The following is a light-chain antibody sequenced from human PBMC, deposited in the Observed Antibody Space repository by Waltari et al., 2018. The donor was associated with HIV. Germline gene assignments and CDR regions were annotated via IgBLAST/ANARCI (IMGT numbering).Light chain of an antibody. J-gene: IGKJ2*01. V-gene: IGKV1-39*01. CDR3: QQSYSAPFT. Sequence: DIQMTQSPSSLSASVRDRATITCRASQSINRDLNWDQQKPGKAPSLLIYGASSLQSGVPTRFSGSGSGTEFSLTISSLQPEDFATYYCQQSYSAPFTFGQGTKLHVK. CDR1: QSINRD. CDR2: GAS.